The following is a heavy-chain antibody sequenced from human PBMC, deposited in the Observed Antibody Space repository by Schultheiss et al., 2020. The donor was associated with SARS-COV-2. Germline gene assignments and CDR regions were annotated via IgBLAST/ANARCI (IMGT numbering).Heavy chain of an antibody. D-gene: IGHD5-18*01. CDR2: ISSSGSTI. V-gene: IGHV3-11*04. CDR3: ARDPNTAMVRAHDY. Sequence: GGSLRLSCAASGFTVSSNYMSWIRQAPGKGLEWVSYISSSGSTIYYADSVKGRFTISRDNAKNSLYLQMNSLRAEDTAVYYCARDPNTAMVRAHDYWGQGTLVTVSS. J-gene: IGHJ4*02. CDR1: GFTVSSNY.